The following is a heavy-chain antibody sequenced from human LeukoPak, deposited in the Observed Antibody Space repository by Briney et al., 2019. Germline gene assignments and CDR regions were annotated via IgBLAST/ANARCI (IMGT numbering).Heavy chain of an antibody. CDR1: GGSFSGYY. CDR3: ARGPPPPDYGGNSYYFDY. V-gene: IGHV4-34*01. J-gene: IGHJ4*02. CDR2: INHSGST. D-gene: IGHD4-23*01. Sequence: SETLSLTFAVYGGSFSGYYWSWIRQPPGKGLEWIGEINHSGSTNYNPSLKSRVTISVDTSKNQFSLKLSSVTAADTAVYYCARGPPPPDYGGNSYYFDYWGQGTLVTVSS.